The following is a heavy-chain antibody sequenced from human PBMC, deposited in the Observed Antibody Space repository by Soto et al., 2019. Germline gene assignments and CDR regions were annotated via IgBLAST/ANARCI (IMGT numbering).Heavy chain of an antibody. J-gene: IGHJ4*02. Sequence: GGSLRLSCAASGFTFSSYWMHWVRQAPGKWLVWVSRINSDGSSTSYADSVKGRFTISRDNAKNTLYLQMNSLRAEDTAVYYCARDREGAIYFDYWGQGTLVTVSS. CDR1: GFTFSSYW. V-gene: IGHV3-74*01. CDR2: INSDGSST. CDR3: ARDREGAIYFDY. D-gene: IGHD1-26*01.